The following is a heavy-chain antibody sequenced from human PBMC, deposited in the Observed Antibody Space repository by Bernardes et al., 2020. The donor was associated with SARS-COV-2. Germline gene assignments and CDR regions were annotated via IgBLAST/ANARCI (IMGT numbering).Heavy chain of an antibody. CDR2: IKQDGTEI. D-gene: IGHD6-6*01. J-gene: IGHJ6*02. CDR1: GFRFGSHW. Sequence: GGSLRLSCAASGFRFGSHWMNWVRQAPGKGLEWVANIKQDGTEINYVDSVKGRFTVSRDNSMNSLYLQMNNLRAEDTAVYYCVRRSPSPRPAGMPTFYYSLDVWGQGTTVTVSS. CDR3: VRRSPSPRPAGMPTFYYSLDV. V-gene: IGHV3-7*01.